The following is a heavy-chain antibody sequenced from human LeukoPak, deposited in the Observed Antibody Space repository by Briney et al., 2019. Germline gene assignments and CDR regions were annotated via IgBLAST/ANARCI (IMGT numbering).Heavy chain of an antibody. D-gene: IGHD1-26*01. CDR2: IYATGST. J-gene: IGHJ4*02. CDR3: GRLGYTASYYFLDF. Sequence: SETLSLTCDVSGDFFRNYWWGWVRQPAGKGLEWIGRIYATGSTQFNPSLKSRLTLSMDTSTNQLSLKLTSVTAADTAVYFCGRLGYTASYYFLDFWSQGTLVTVSS. V-gene: IGHV4-4*07. CDR1: GDFFRNYW.